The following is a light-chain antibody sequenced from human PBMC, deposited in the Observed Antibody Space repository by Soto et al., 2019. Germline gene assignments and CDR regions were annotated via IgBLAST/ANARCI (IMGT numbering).Light chain of an antibody. V-gene: IGLV3-21*02. CDR1: NIGSKS. CDR3: QVWDSSSDRFV. Sequence: SYELTQAPSVSVAPGQTARITCGGDNIGSKSVHWYQQKPGQAPVLVVYFNSDRPSGIPERFSGSNSGNTATLTISRVEAGDEADYHCQVWDSSSDRFVFGTGTKLTV. J-gene: IGLJ1*01. CDR2: FNS.